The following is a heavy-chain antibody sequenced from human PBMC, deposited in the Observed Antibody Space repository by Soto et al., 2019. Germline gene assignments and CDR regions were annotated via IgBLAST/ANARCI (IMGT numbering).Heavy chain of an antibody. V-gene: IGHV3-66*01. CDR3: ARDGCSPTSCWVH. J-gene: IGHJ4*02. Sequence: GSLRLSCAASGFTVSNNYMSWVRQAPGKGLEWVSLIYSGGSTFYADSVKGRFIISRDNSKNTLYLQMSRLTDEDTAVYYCARDGCSPTSCWVHWGQGTLVTVSS. CDR2: IYSGGST. D-gene: IGHD2-2*01. CDR1: GFTVSNNY.